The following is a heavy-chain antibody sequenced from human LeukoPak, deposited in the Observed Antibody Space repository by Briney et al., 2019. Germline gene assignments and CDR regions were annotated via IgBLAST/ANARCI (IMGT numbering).Heavy chain of an antibody. D-gene: IGHD4-17*01. J-gene: IGHJ4*02. CDR3: AKDGAFYGDPGGGFDY. CDR1: GFTLSSYG. V-gene: IGHV3-30*18. CDR2: ISYDGSNK. Sequence: GRSLRLSCAASGFTLSSYGMHWVRQAPGKGLEWVAVISYDGSNKYYADSVRGRFTISRDNSKNTLYLQMNSLRAEDTAVYYCAKDGAFYGDPGGGFDYWGQGTLVTVSS.